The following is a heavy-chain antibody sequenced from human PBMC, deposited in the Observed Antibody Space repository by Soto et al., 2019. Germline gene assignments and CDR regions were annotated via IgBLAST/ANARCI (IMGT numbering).Heavy chain of an antibody. CDR3: AVPAASVAGASGSYYYYGMDV. CDR2: IYYSGSP. CDR1: GGSIISSSYY. V-gene: IGHV4-39*01. Sequence: SETLSLTCTVSGGSIISSSYYWGWIRQPPGKGLEWIGYIYYSGSPYYNPSLKSRVTISVDTSKNQFSLKLSSVTAADTAVYYCAVPAASVAGASGSYYYYGMDVWGQGTTVTVSS. J-gene: IGHJ6*02. D-gene: IGHD6-19*01.